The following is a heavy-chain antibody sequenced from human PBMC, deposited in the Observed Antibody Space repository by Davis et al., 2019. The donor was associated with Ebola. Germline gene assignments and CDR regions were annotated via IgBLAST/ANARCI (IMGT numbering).Heavy chain of an antibody. J-gene: IGHJ6*02. CDR2: INPNSGGT. CDR1: GYTFTSYG. Sequence: AASVKVSCKASGYTFTSYGISWVRQAPGRGLEWMGWINPNSGGTNYAQKFQGWVTMTRDTSISTAYMELSRLRADDTAVYYCARANYGDGYYFYGMDVWGQGTTVTVSS. V-gene: IGHV1-2*04. CDR3: ARANYGDGYYFYGMDV. D-gene: IGHD4-17*01.